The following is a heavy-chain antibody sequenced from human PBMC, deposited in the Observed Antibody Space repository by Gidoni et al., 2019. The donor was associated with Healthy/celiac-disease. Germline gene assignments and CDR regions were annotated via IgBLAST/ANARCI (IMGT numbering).Heavy chain of an antibody. CDR3: ARGEYDDSSGYYYY. D-gene: IGHD3-22*01. Sequence: QPPGKGLEWIGSIYHSGSTYYNPSLKSRVTISVDTSKNQFSLKLSSVTAADTAVYYCARGEYDDSSGYYYYWGQGTLVTVSS. V-gene: IGHV4-38-2*01. J-gene: IGHJ4*02. CDR2: IYHSGST.